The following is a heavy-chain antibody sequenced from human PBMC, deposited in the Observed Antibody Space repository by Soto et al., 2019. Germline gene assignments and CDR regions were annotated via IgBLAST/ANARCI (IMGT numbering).Heavy chain of an antibody. Sequence: GGSLRLSCSASGFTFSSYAMHWVRQAPGKGLEYVSAISSNGGSTYYADSVKGRFTISRDNSKNTLYLQMSSLRAEDTAVYYCVKGPETGTTSLVDYWGQGTLITVSS. CDR2: ISSNGGST. V-gene: IGHV3-64D*08. CDR1: GFTFSSYA. CDR3: VKGPETGTTSLVDY. J-gene: IGHJ4*02. D-gene: IGHD1-1*01.